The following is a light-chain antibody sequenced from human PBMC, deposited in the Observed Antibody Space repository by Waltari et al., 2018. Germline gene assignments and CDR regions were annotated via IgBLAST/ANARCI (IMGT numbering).Light chain of an antibody. CDR3: QQFYSSPLT. Sequence: IVLTQSPDSLAVSLGERAPLNCRSRHSVSSDSNNKNYLAWYQQKPGQPPKLLINWASTRESGVPDRFSGSGSGTEFTLTISSLQAEDVALYYCQQFYSSPLTFGGGTKVEIK. CDR1: HSVSSDSNNKNY. J-gene: IGKJ4*01. V-gene: IGKV4-1*01. CDR2: WAS.